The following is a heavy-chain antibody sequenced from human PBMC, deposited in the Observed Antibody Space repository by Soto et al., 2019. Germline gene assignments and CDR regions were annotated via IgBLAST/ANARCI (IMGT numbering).Heavy chain of an antibody. CDR2: IYASGAT. V-gene: IGHV4-59*01. D-gene: IGHD3-10*01. Sequence: PXATLSLAFTVSGASISTYYWSWIRQPPGGTLEWIGYIYASGATTYNPSLESRVTMSVDMPNNEFSLELTSLTAADTAVYYCARSHSFDGSIYHYYFDFWGQGTLVTVSS. CDR3: ARSHSFDGSIYHYYFDF. CDR1: GASISTYY. J-gene: IGHJ4*02.